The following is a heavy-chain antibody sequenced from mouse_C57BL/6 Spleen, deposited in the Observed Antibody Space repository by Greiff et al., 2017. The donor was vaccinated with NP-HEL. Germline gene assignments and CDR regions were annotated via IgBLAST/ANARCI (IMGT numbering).Heavy chain of an antibody. D-gene: IGHD2-2*01. CDR1: GFTFSGYA. J-gene: IGHJ4*01. CDR3: AREGGLPYAMDY. Sequence: EVMLVESGGGSVKPGGSLKLSCAASGFTFSGYAMSWVRQTPEKRLEWVATISDGGSYTYYPDNVKGRFTISIDNAKNNLYLQMSHLKSEDTAMYYCAREGGLPYAMDYWGQGTSVTVSS. CDR2: ISDGGSYT. V-gene: IGHV5-4*01.